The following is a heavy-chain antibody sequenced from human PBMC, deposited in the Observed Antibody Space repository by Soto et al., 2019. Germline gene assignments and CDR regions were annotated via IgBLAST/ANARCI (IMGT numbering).Heavy chain of an antibody. CDR2: ISGYNGNT. D-gene: IGHD2-21*01. V-gene: IGHV1-18*01. Sequence: ASVKVSCKASGYTFSSYAINWVRQAPGQGLEWMGWISGYNGNTNYAQKLQGRVTMTTDTSTSTAYMELRSLRSDDTAVYYCARDAHIVGLSDGAFDIWG. J-gene: IGHJ3*02. CDR3: ARDAHIVGLSDGAFDI. CDR1: GYTFSSYA.